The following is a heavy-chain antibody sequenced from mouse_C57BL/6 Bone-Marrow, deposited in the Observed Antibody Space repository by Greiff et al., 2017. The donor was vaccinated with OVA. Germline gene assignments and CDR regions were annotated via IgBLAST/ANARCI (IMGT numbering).Heavy chain of an antibody. D-gene: IGHD1-1*02. Sequence: VQLKESGPELVKPGASVKISCKASGYSFTGYYMHWVKQSHGNILDWIGYIYPYNGVSSYNQNFKGKATLTVDKSSSTAYMELRSLTSESSAVYYCAIWSYYFDYWGPGTTLTVSS. CDR1: GYSFTGYY. V-gene: IGHV1-31*01. CDR2: IYPYNGVS. J-gene: IGHJ2*01. CDR3: AIWSYYFDY.